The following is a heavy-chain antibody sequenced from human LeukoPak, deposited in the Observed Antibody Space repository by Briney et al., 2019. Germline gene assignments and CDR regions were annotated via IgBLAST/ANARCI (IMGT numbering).Heavy chain of an antibody. CDR1: GFTFSSYS. D-gene: IGHD3-22*01. Sequence: GGSLRLSCAASGFTFSSYSMNWVRQAPGKGLEWVPAISGSGGSTYYADSVKGRFTISRDNSKNTLYLQMNSLRAEDTAVYYCAKSHINYYDSSGCFDYWGQGTLVTVSS. CDR3: AKSHINYYDSSGCFDY. J-gene: IGHJ4*02. V-gene: IGHV3-23*01. CDR2: ISGSGGST.